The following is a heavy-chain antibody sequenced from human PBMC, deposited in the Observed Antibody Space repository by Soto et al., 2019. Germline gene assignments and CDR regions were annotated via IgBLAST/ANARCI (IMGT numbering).Heavy chain of an antibody. V-gene: IGHV3-15*01. CDR3: TTDLGAYCSGTTYSTPNINSWLDP. J-gene: IGHJ5*02. D-gene: IGHD2-2*01. Sequence: GGSLRLSCAVSGFIFSKAWMSWVRQAPGKGLEWVGCIRSKIDGGTTNYAAPVKGRFTMSRSDSQSTVYLHMNSLQTEDTALYYCTTDLGAYCSGTTYSTPNINSWLDPWGPGTPVTVYS. CDR2: IRSKIDGGTT. CDR1: GFIFSKAW.